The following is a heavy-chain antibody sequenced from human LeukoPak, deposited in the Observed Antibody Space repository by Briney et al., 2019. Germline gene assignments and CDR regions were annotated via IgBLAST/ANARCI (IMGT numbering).Heavy chain of an antibody. CDR3: ARSIAAAGFDY. D-gene: IGHD6-13*01. CDR1: GGSISSYY. V-gene: IGHV4-59*08. CDR2: IYYSGRT. J-gene: IGHJ4*02. Sequence: SETLSLTCTVSGGSISSYYWSWIRQPPGKGLEWIGYIYYSGRTNYNPSLKSRVTISVDTSKNQFSLKLSSVTAADTAVYYCARSIAAAGFDYWGQGTLVTVSS.